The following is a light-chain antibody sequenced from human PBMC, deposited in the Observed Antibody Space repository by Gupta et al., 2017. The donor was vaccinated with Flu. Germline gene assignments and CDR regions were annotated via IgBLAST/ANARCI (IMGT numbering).Light chain of an antibody. J-gene: IGKJ5*01. CDR3: QQENDGPPPIT. CDR1: QSLSSN. V-gene: IGKV3D-15*03. Sequence: EIVMTQSPATLSVSPGERATLSCRASQSLSSNLAWYQQKPGQAPRLLIYDATIRATGITDRFSGSGDGTDFTLTISNRQSEDFAVYYCQQENDGPPPITFGQGTRLEIK. CDR2: DAT.